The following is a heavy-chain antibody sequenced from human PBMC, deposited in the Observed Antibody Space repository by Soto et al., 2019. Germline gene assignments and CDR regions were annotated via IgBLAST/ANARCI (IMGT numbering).Heavy chain of an antibody. CDR1: GGSLSSSNW. D-gene: IGHD6-19*01. V-gene: IGHV4-4*02. CDR3: ARLMHSSGDDY. Sequence: PSETLSLTCAVSGGSLSSSNWWIWVRQPPGKGLDWIGEIYHSGSTNYNPSLKSRVTISVEKSRNQFSLKLSSVTAADTAVYYCARLMHSSGDDYWGQGTLVTVSS. CDR2: IYHSGST. J-gene: IGHJ4*02.